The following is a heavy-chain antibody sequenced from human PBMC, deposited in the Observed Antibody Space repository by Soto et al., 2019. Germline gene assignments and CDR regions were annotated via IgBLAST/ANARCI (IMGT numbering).Heavy chain of an antibody. CDR2: IDPSDSYT. CDR3: ASSYYYDSSGYSLYYYGMDV. Sequence: GESLKISCKGSGYSFTSYWISWVRQMPGKGLEWMGRIDPSDSYTNYSPSFQGHVTISADKSISTAYLQWSSLKASDTAMYYCASSYYYDSSGYSLYYYGMDVWGQGTTVTVSS. D-gene: IGHD3-22*01. CDR1: GYSFTSYW. J-gene: IGHJ6*02. V-gene: IGHV5-10-1*01.